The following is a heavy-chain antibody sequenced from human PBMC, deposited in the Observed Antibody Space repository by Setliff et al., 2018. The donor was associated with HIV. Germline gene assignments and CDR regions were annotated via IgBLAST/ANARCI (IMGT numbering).Heavy chain of an antibody. V-gene: IGHV4-61*02. CDR1: GDSISSDSFF. CDR3: ARVSMVRGVIHYYNYGMDV. Sequence: PSETLSLTCTVSGDSISSDSFFWSWIRQPAGKGLEWIGRIYTSGGTNYNPSLKSRVTISIDTSKNQFSVKLTSVTAADTAVYCCARVSMVRGVIHYYNYGMDVWGQGTTVTVSS. CDR2: IYTSGGT. J-gene: IGHJ6*02. D-gene: IGHD3-10*01.